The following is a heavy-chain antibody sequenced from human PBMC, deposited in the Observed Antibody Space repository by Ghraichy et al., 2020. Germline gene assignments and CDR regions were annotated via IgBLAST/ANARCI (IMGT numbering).Heavy chain of an antibody. J-gene: IGHJ4*02. CDR2: INHSGST. D-gene: IGHD3-16*02. CDR1: GGSFSGYY. Sequence: SETLSLTCAVYGGSFSGYYWSWIRQPPGKGLEWIGEINHSGSTNYNPSLKSRVTISVDTSKNQFSLKLSSVTAADTAVYYCARLQHSVGYVWGSYRYSAQILYYFDYWGQGTLVTVSS. CDR3: ARLQHSVGYVWGSYRYSAQILYYFDY. V-gene: IGHV4-34*01.